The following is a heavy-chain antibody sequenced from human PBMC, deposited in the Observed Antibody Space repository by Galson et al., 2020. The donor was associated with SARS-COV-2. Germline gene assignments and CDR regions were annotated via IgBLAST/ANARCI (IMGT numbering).Heavy chain of an antibody. V-gene: IGHV5-51*01. CDR2: IYPDDSYT. Sequence: GESLKISCKASRYSFTNYWIGWVRQMPGKGLEWMGVIYPDDSYTIYSPSFQGQVTISADKSITTADLQWSGLKASDTAMYYCARHGASSGWYEGIDYWGQGTLVAVSS. CDR3: ARHGASSGWYEGIDY. J-gene: IGHJ4*02. CDR1: RYSFTNYW. D-gene: IGHD6-19*01.